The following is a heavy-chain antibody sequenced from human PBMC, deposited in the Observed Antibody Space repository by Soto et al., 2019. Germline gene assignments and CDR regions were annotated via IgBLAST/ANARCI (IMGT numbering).Heavy chain of an antibody. Sequence: ASVKVSCKASGYTFTSYGISWVRQAPGQGLEWMGWISAYNVNTNFAQKLKGRVTMTTDTSTSTAYMVLRSLRSDDTALYYCARISGYDASRNAFDIWGQGTMVTVSS. CDR2: ISAYNVNT. CDR1: GYTFTSYG. D-gene: IGHD5-12*01. CDR3: ARISGYDASRNAFDI. J-gene: IGHJ3*02. V-gene: IGHV1-18*01.